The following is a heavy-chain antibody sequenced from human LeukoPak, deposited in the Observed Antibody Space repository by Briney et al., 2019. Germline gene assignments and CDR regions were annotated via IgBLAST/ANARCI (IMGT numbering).Heavy chain of an antibody. Sequence: PGGSLRLSCAASGFTFSSYWMSWVRQAPGKGLEWVANIKQDGSEKYYVDSVKGRFTISRDNAKNSLYLQMNRLRAEDTAVYYCARTNGVWNYRSYYYYYYMDVWGKGTTVTVSS. CDR1: GFTFSSYW. D-gene: IGHD1-7*01. CDR2: IKQDGSEK. CDR3: ARTNGVWNYRSYYYYYYMDV. V-gene: IGHV3-7*01. J-gene: IGHJ6*03.